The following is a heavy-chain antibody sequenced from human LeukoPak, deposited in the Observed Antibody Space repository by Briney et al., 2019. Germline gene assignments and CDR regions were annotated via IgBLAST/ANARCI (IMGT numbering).Heavy chain of an antibody. D-gene: IGHD6-13*01. Sequence: ASVRVSCKASGYTFTSYGISWVRQAPGQGLQWMGWISAYNGNTDYAQKLQGRVTMTTDTSTSTAYMELRSLRFDDTAVYYCARGPLGSSWYKVDYWGQGTLVTVSS. CDR1: GYTFTSYG. J-gene: IGHJ4*02. V-gene: IGHV1-18*01. CDR2: ISAYNGNT. CDR3: ARGPLGSSWYKVDY.